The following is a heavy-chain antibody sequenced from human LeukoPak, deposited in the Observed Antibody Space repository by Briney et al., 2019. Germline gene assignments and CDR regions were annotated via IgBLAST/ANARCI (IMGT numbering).Heavy chain of an antibody. V-gene: IGHV1-2*02. J-gene: IGHJ5*02. CDR3: ARDPKSGVPAASSRFDP. Sequence: ASVKVSCKASGYTFTGCYMHWVRQAPGQGLEWMGWINPNSGGTNYAQKFQGRVTMTRDTSISTAYMELSRLRSDDTAVYYCARDPKSGVPAASSRFDPWGQGTLVTVSS. D-gene: IGHD2-2*01. CDR2: INPNSGGT. CDR1: GYTFTGCY.